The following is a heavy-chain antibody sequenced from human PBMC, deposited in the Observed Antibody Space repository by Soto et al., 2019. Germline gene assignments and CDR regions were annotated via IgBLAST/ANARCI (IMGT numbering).Heavy chain of an antibody. Sequence: SGPTLVNPTQTLTLTCTFSGFSLSTSGVSVGWTRQPPGKALEWVALIYWNDEKSYSPSLKSRLTITKDTSKNQVVLSMTNMDPVDTATYYCAWYNHNWFDPWGQGTLVTVSS. J-gene: IGHJ5*02. D-gene: IGHD1-1*01. CDR2: IYWNDEK. CDR3: AWYNHNWFDP. CDR1: GFSLSTSGVS. V-gene: IGHV2-5*01.